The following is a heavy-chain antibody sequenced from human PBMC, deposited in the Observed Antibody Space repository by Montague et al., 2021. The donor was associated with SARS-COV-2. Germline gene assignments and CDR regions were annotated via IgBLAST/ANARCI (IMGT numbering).Heavy chain of an antibody. J-gene: IGHJ4*02. Sequence: SETLSLTCTVSGDSISGYYWNWIRQPAGKALEWIGRIYTSGTTDYNPSLKSRVTMSVDTSKNQIFLKLNSVTAADTAIYFCARGSWFGGFFWGQGTLVAVSS. V-gene: IGHV4-4*07. CDR2: IYTSGTT. D-gene: IGHD3-10*01. CDR3: ARGSWFGGFF. CDR1: GDSISGYY.